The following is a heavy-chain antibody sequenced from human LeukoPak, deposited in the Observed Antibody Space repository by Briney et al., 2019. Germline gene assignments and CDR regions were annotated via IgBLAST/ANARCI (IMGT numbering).Heavy chain of an antibody. V-gene: IGHV1-69*06. D-gene: IGHD3-9*01. Sequence: SVKVSCKASGGTFSSYAISWVRQAPGQGLEWMGGIIPIFGTANYAQKFQGRVTITADKSTSTAHMELSSLRSEDTAVYYCATATYYDILTGYYNVNYFDYWGQGTLVTVSS. CDR3: ATATYYDILTGYYNVNYFDY. CDR1: GGTFSSYA. CDR2: IIPIFGTA. J-gene: IGHJ4*02.